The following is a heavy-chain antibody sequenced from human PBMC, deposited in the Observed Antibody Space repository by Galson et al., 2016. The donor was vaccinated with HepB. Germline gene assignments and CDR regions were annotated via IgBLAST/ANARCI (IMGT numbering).Heavy chain of an antibody. J-gene: IGHJ2*01. V-gene: IGHV3-74*01. CDR1: GFTFSSNW. Sequence: LRLSCAASGFTFSSNWMHWVRQAPGKGLVWVARIDTDGRSINYVDSVQGRYTISRDNAKNTLYLQMNNLRAEDTAAYYCARDIAYYGSGSYSWYFDLWGRGTLVTVSS. CDR2: IDTDGRSI. CDR3: ARDIAYYGSGSYSWYFDL. D-gene: IGHD3-10*01.